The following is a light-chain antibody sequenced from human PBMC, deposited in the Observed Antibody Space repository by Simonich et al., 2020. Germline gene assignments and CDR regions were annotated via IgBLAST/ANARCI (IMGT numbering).Light chain of an antibody. Sequence: DIQMTQSPSTLSASVVDRFTITCRASQSISSWFAWYQQKPGKAPKLLIYKASSLESGVPSRFSGSGSGTEFTLTISSLQPDDFATYYCQQYNSYWTFGQGTKVEIK. CDR3: QQYNSYWT. V-gene: IGKV1-5*03. CDR2: KAS. CDR1: QSISSW. J-gene: IGKJ1*01.